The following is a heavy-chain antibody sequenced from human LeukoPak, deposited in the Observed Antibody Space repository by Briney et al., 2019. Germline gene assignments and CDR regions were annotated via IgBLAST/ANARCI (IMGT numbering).Heavy chain of an antibody. CDR3: ARGLAGEDIVVVVPTNNWFDP. V-gene: IGHV4-34*01. Sequence: PSETLSLTCAVYDGSFSGYYWSWIRHPPGKGLEWIGEINHSGSTNYNTSLKSRVTISVDTSKNQFSLKLSSVTAADTAVYYCARGLAGEDIVVVVPTNNWFDPWGQGTLVTVSS. J-gene: IGHJ5*02. CDR2: INHSGST. D-gene: IGHD2-15*01. CDR1: DGSFSGYY.